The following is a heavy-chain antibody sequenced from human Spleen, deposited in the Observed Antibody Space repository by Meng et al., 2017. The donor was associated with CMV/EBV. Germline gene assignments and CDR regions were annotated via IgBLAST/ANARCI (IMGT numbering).Heavy chain of an antibody. CDR3: ARIERGWFDP. CDR1: GGSLRDNY. J-gene: IGHJ5*02. V-gene: IGHV4-59*01. CDR2: TYYSGST. Sequence: SETLSLTCSVSGGSLRDNYWSWIRQPPGKGLHWIGDTYYSGSTTNNPPLKGRLTISAATSKNQFSLKLKPVTAADTAVYYCARIERGWFDPWGQGTLVTVSS.